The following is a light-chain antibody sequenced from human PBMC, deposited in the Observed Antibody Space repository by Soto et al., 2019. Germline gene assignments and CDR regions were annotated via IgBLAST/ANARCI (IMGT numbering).Light chain of an antibody. CDR3: MQTAEFSRT. V-gene: IGKV2-24*01. CDR1: QILVPTDGNTY. CDR2: KIS. Sequence: DILLTQTPLSSPVTLGQPVSISCRSSQILVPTDGNTYVRWFQKRPGQPPRLLIYKISNRFSGVPDRFSGSGAATDFTLKISRVEAEDVGIYYCMQTAEFSRTFGRGTKVDIK. J-gene: IGKJ1*01.